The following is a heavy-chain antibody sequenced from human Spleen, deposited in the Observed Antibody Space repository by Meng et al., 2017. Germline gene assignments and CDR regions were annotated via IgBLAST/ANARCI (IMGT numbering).Heavy chain of an antibody. CDR3: VSGSLVVIGY. D-gene: IGHD2-15*01. V-gene: IGHV3-48*03. CDR2: SSRSGSSSGNTI. CDR1: GFSFSSYE. J-gene: IGHJ4*02. Sequence: GESLKISCAASGFSFSSYEMNWVRQAPGKGLEWVSYSSRSGSSSGNTIYYEDSVKGRFTITSDNAKSLLVLRMNSLTAEDTAVYYSVSGSLVVIGYWGQGTLVTVSS.